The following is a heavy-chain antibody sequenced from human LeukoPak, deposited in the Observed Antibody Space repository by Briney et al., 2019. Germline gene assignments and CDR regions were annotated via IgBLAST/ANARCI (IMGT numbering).Heavy chain of an antibody. Sequence: QTGGSLRLSCAASGFTFDDYAMHWVRQAPGKGLEWVSGISWNSGSIGYADSVKGRFTISRDNSKNTLYLQMNSLRAEDTAVYYCARDGGTGAFDIWGQGTMVTVSS. CDR1: GFTFDDYA. J-gene: IGHJ3*02. CDR2: ISWNSGSI. CDR3: ARDGGTGAFDI. D-gene: IGHD1-1*01. V-gene: IGHV3-9*01.